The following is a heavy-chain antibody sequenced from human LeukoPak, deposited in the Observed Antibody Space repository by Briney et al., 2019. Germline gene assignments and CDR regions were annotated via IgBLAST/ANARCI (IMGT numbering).Heavy chain of an antibody. CDR1: GGSISGYH. Sequence: PSETLSLTCNVSGGSISGYHWSWIRQPPGKGLEWLGYIYYSGSSNYNPSLKSRVTISADTSKDQFSLKLSSVTAADTAVYYCARVPRSYYYYYYMDVWGKGTTVTVSS. J-gene: IGHJ6*03. CDR2: IYYSGSS. CDR3: ARVPRSYYYYYYMDV. V-gene: IGHV4-59*01.